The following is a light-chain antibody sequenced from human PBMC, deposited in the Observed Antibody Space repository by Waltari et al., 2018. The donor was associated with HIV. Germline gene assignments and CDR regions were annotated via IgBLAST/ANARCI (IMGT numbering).Light chain of an antibody. CDR1: SSHIGDFS. J-gene: IGLJ3*02. Sequence: QSVLTQPLSASGTPGQRVTISCSGSSSHIGDFSVSWYQHLPGAAPKLLIYANNPRPSGVPDLFSGSRSGTSASLAISGLRSEDEAVYSCAVWDDSLRGGVFGGGTKLTVL. CDR3: AVWDDSLRGGV. V-gene: IGLV1-47*01. CDR2: ANN.